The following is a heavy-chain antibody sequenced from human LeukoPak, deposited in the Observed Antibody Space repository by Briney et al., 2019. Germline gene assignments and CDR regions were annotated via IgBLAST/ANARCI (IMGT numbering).Heavy chain of an antibody. CDR3: ARAAAAGPFRDY. D-gene: IGHD6-13*01. CDR2: IYHSGST. V-gene: IGHV4-38-2*02. CDR1: GYSISSGYY. J-gene: IGHJ4*02. Sequence: PSETLSLTCTVSGYSISSGYYWGWIRQPPGKGLEWIGSIYHSGSTYYNPSLKSRVTISVDTSKNQFSLKLSSETAADTAVYYCARAAAAGPFRDYWGQGTLVTVSS.